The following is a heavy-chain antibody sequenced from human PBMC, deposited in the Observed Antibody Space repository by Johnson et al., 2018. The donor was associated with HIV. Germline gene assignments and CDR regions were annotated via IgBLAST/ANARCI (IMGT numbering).Heavy chain of an antibody. CDR2: IRYDGSIK. Sequence: QVQLVESGGGVVQPGGSLRLSCAASGFTFSNYGMHWVRQAPGKGLEWVAFIRYDGSIKYYLDSVKGRFTISRDNSRITLYLQMNSRRAEDTAGDYCARDLRPPTRTFDLWGQGTMVTVSS. CDR3: ARDLRPPTRTFDL. D-gene: IGHD5/OR15-5a*01. CDR1: GFTFSNYG. V-gene: IGHV3-30*02. J-gene: IGHJ3*01.